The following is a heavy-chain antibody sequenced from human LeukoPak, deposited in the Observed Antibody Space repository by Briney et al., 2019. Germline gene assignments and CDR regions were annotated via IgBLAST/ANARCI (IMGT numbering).Heavy chain of an antibody. CDR2: ISGSGGST. J-gene: IGHJ4*02. CDR1: GFTFSSYA. D-gene: IGHD3-16*02. CDR3: AKGAYYDYVWGSYRYFYLGY. Sequence: GGSLRLSCAASGFTFSSYAMSWVRQAPGKGLEWVSAISGSGGSTYYADSVKGRFTISRDNSKNTLYLQMNSLRAEDTAVYYCAKGAYYDYVWGSYRYFYLGYWGQGTLVTVSS. V-gene: IGHV3-23*01.